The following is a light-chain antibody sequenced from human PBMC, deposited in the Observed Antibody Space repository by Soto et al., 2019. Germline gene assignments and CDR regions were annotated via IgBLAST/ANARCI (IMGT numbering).Light chain of an antibody. V-gene: IGKV3-11*01. CDR3: QQRSNWPLT. CDR1: ENVRTF. Sequence: EVVLTHSPATLSLSPGERSTLSCRASENVRTFVDWYQQKPGQAPRLLIYDASNRATGIPARFSGSGSGTDFTLTISSLEPEDFAVYYCQQRSNWPLTFGGGTKVDI. CDR2: DAS. J-gene: IGKJ4*01.